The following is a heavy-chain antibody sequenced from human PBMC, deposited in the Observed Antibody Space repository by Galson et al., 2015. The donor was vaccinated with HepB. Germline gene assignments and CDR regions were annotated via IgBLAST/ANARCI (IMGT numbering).Heavy chain of an antibody. D-gene: IGHD3-22*01. J-gene: IGHJ5*02. CDR1: GGSISSGGYY. CDR2: IYHSGST. Sequence: CTVSGGSISSGGYYWTWIRQHPGKGLEWIGYIYHSGSTYYNPSLKSRLTLSLDTSKNQFYLNLSSVTAADTAIYYCARVILQGRPVVAEAPPTRTNWFDPWGQGALVTVSS. V-gene: IGHV4-31*03. CDR3: ARVILQGRPVVAEAPPTRTNWFDP.